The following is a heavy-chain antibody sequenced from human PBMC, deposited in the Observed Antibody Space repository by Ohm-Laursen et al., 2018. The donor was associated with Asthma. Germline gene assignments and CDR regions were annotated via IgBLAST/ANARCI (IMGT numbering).Heavy chain of an antibody. Sequence: GTLSLTCTVSGGSISSYYWSWIRQPPGKGLEWIGYIYYNGSTNYNPSLKSRVPISVDTSKNQFSLKLSSVTAADTAVYYCARGFTMVRGVKTYNWFDPWGQGTLVTVSS. J-gene: IGHJ5*02. CDR3: ARGFTMVRGVKTYNWFDP. CDR2: IYYNGST. CDR1: GGSISSYY. D-gene: IGHD3-10*01. V-gene: IGHV4-59*12.